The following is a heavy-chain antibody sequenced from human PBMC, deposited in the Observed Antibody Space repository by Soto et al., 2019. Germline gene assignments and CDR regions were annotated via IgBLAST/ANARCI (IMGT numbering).Heavy chain of an antibody. V-gene: IGHV3-23*01. D-gene: IGHD2-15*01. CDR1: GFPLGNYA. CDR2: ISTTVGKT. CDR3: ARDSHPYGGGLYYFDY. J-gene: IGHJ4*02. Sequence: GGSLRLSCAVSGFPLGNYAMSWVRQAPGKGLEWVSTISTTVGKTYYGDAVEGRFTVFRDNSKNTLHLQMDSLRAEDTAVYYCARDSHPYGGGLYYFDYWGQGALVTVSS.